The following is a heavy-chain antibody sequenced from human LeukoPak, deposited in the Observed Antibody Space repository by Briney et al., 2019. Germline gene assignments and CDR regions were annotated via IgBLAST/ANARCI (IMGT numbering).Heavy chain of an antibody. V-gene: IGHV3-33*01. D-gene: IGHD6-19*01. J-gene: IGHJ4*02. Sequence: PGGSLRLSCAASGFTFSRYGMHWVRQAPGKGLEWVAVIEYDGRNRQYVDSVKGRFTISRDNSKNTLYVQMNSLRADDTAVYYCARDFGFSPSSGYSFDYWGQGTLVTPST. CDR1: GFTFSRYG. CDR3: ARDFGFSPSSGYSFDY. CDR2: IEYDGRNR.